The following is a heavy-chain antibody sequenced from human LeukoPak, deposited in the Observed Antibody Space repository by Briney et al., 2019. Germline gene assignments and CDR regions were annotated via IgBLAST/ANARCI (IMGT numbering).Heavy chain of an antibody. CDR1: GGSISSYY. V-gene: IGHV4-4*07. Sequence: SETPSLTCTVSGGSISSYYWSWIRQPAGKGLEWIGRFYISGSANYNPSLKSRVTMSVDTSKNQFSLRLTSVTAADTAVYYCARGGWSLDSWGQGTLVTVSS. CDR2: FYISGSA. CDR3: ARGGWSLDS. J-gene: IGHJ4*02. D-gene: IGHD2-15*01.